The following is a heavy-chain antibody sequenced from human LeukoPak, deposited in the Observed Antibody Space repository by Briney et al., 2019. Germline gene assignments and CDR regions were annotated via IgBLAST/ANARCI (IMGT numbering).Heavy chain of an antibody. D-gene: IGHD3-9*01. CDR1: GFTVSSNY. V-gene: IGHV3-66*01. CDR3: ASNGDHYDILTGSLNY. Sequence: GGSLRLSCAASGFTVSSNYMSWVRQAPGKGLEWVSVIYSGGSTYYADSAKGRFTISRDNSKNTLYLQMNSLRAEDTAVYYCASNGDHYDILTGSLNYWGQGTLVTVSS. CDR2: IYSGGST. J-gene: IGHJ4*02.